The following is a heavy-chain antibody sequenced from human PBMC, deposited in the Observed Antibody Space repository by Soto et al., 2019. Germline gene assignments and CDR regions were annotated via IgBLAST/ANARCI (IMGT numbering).Heavy chain of an antibody. J-gene: IGHJ6*02. D-gene: IGHD2-2*03. Sequence: GSLRLSCAASGFTVSSNYMSWVRQAPGKGLEWVSVIYSGGSTYYADSVKGRFTISRDNSKNTLYLQMNSLRAEDTAVYYCARELDRTGMDVWGQGTTVTVSS. CDR3: ARELDRTGMDV. CDR1: GFTVSSNY. CDR2: IYSGGST. V-gene: IGHV3-53*01.